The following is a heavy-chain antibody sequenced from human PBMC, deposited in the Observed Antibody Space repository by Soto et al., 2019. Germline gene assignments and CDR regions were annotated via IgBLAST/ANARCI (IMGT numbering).Heavy chain of an antibody. V-gene: IGHV4-30-4*01. CDR1: GGSISSGDYY. CDR2: IYYSGST. CDR3: AREESYDFWSGRPYYYYGMDV. J-gene: IGHJ6*02. Sequence: PSETLSHTCTVSGGSISSGDYYWSWIRQPPGKGLEWIGYIYYSGSTYYNQSLKSRVTISVDTSKNQFSLKLSSVTAADTAVYYCAREESYDFWSGRPYYYYGMDVWGQGTTVTVSS. D-gene: IGHD3-3*01.